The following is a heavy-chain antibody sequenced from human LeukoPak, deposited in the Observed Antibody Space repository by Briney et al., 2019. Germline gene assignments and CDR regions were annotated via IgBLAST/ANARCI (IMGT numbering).Heavy chain of an antibody. J-gene: IGHJ3*02. Sequence: GGSLRLSCAASGFTFSNYGMHWVRQAPGKGLEWVAVIWHDGSNEYYGDPVKGRFIISKNNYKKTLYLQMGSMRAENTAVYYSVRDLDHKILWSVYWPDAFDSWGQGTKVFVSS. V-gene: IGHV3-33*01. CDR3: VRDLDHKILWSVYWPDAFDS. CDR2: IWHDGSNE. D-gene: IGHD3-3*01. CDR1: GFTFSNYG.